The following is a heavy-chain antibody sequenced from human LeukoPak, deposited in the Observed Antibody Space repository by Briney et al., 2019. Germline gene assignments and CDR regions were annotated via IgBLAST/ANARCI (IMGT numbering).Heavy chain of an antibody. CDR1: GFTFSTYA. Sequence: GGSLRLSCAASGFTFSTYAFSWVRQAPGKGPEWVSAISSSGGSTYYADSVKGRFTISRDNSKNTLYLQMNSLRAEDTAVYYCARDGSGSYRYIFDSWGQGTLVTVSS. D-gene: IGHD3-16*02. CDR2: ISSSGGST. V-gene: IGHV3-23*01. CDR3: ARDGSGSYRYIFDS. J-gene: IGHJ4*02.